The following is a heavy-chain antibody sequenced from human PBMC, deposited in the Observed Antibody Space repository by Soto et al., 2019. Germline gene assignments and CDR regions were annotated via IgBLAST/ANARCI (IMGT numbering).Heavy chain of an antibody. CDR2: IIPILGIA. V-gene: IGHV1-69*02. J-gene: IGHJ4*02. D-gene: IGHD6-13*01. CDR1: GGTFSSYT. CDR3: VRGGGSWYAEDY. Sequence: QVQLVQSGAEVKKPGSSVKVSCKASGGTFSSYTISWVRQAPGQGLEWMGRIIPILGIANYAQKFQGRVTITADKSTSTAYMELSSLRSEDTAVYYCVRGGGSWYAEDYWGQGTLVTVSS.